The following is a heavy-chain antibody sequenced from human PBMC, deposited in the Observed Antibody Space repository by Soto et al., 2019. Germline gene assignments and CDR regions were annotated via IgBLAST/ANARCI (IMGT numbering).Heavy chain of an antibody. D-gene: IGHD1-26*01. J-gene: IGHJ1*01. CDR2: ISYDGSNK. CDR3: ATQWVIEYFQH. CDR1: GFTFSSYG. V-gene: IGHV3-30*03. Sequence: QVQLVESGGGVVQPGRSLRLSCAASGFTFSSYGRHWVRQAPGKGLEWVAVISYDGSNKYYADSVKGRFTISRDNSKNTLYLQMNSLRAEDTAVYYCATQWVIEYFQHWGQGTLVTVSS.